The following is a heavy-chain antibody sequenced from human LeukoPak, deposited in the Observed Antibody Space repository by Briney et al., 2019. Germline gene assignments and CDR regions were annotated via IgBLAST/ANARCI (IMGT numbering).Heavy chain of an antibody. V-gene: IGHV3-74*01. D-gene: IGHD2-15*01. CDR1: GFTFSSFW. J-gene: IGHJ4*02. CDR2: INSDGSST. CDR3: ASGYCTGGSCHTTNSPFDY. Sequence: GGSLRLSCAASGFTFSSFWMHWVRQAPGKGLVWVSRINSDGSSTTYADSVKGRFTISRDNAKNTLYLQMNSLRAEDTALYYCASGYCTGGSCHTTNSPFDYWGQGTLVTVSS.